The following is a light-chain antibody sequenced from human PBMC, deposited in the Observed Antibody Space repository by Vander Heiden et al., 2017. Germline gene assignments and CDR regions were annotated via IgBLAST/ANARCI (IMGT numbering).Light chain of an antibody. CDR3: QQYNNWPYT. CDR1: QSVSSN. CDR2: GAS. Sequence: EIVMTQSPATLSVSPGERATLSCRARQSVSSNLAWYQQKPGQAPRLLIDGASTRATGIPARFSGSGSGREFTLTIGSLQSEDFAVYYCQQYNNWPYTFGQGTKLEIK. J-gene: IGKJ2*01. V-gene: IGKV3-15*01.